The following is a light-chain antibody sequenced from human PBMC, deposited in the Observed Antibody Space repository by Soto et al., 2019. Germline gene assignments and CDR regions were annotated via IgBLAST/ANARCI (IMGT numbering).Light chain of an antibody. CDR3: QQSYNTLYT. CDR2: AAS. V-gene: IGKV1-39*01. J-gene: IGKJ2*01. CDR1: QSINVY. Sequence: ILKKKTTSSLSASVGDRVTITCRASQSINVYVNWYQQKPGKAPKLLIYAASNLQGGVPSRFSGSGSGTDFAFTISSLQPEDFATYYCQQSYNTLYTFGQGTKVDIK.